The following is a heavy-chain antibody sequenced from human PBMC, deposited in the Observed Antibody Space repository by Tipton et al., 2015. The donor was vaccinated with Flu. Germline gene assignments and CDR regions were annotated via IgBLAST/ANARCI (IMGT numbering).Heavy chain of an antibody. V-gene: IGHV4-38-2*01. Sequence: LRLSCAVSGYSISSGFYWGWIRQPPGKGLEWIGTIYHSGSPIYNPSLKSRVTISKDTSKNQFSLTLNSVTAADTAMYYCARYSSSVATYWYFDLWGRGTLVTVSS. CDR1: GYSISSGFY. CDR3: ARYSSSVATYWYFDL. J-gene: IGHJ2*01. D-gene: IGHD6-6*01. CDR2: IYHSGSP.